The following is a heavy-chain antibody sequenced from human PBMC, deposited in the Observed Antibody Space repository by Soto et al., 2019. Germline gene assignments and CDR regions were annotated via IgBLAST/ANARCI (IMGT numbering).Heavy chain of an antibody. Sequence: EVQLVESGGGLVKPGGSLRLSCAASGFTFSSYSMNWVRQAPGKGLEWVSSISSSSSYIYYADSVKGRFTISRDNAKNSLYLHMNSLRAEDTVVYYCARATRYYDFWSGYFHNWFDPWGQGTLVTVSS. D-gene: IGHD3-3*01. J-gene: IGHJ5*02. CDR1: GFTFSSYS. CDR2: ISSSSSYI. CDR3: ARATRYYDFWSGYFHNWFDP. V-gene: IGHV3-21*01.